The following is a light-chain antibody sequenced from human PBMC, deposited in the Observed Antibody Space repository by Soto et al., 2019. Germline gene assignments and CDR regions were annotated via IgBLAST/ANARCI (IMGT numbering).Light chain of an antibody. CDR3: QHYNSYSEA. Sequence: DIQMTQSPSTLSGSVGDRFTITCGASQTISSWLAWYQQKPGKAPKLLIYKASTLKSGVPSRFRGSGSGTEFTLTISSLQPDDFATYYCQHYNSYSEAFGQGTKVDIK. CDR1: QTISSW. J-gene: IGKJ1*01. CDR2: KAS. V-gene: IGKV1-5*03.